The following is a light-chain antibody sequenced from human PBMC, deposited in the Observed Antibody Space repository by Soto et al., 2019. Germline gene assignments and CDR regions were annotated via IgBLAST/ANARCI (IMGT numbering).Light chain of an antibody. CDR3: QQYNSYPYT. Sequence: EIVLTQSPGTLSLSTGERATLSCRASQSVTSNYLAWYQQKPGQAPRLLIYAASTRATVIPDRFSGSGSGTDFTLTISSLQPDDFATFYCQQYNSYPYTFGQGTKLEIK. CDR1: QSVTSNY. V-gene: IGKV3-20*01. J-gene: IGKJ2*01. CDR2: AAS.